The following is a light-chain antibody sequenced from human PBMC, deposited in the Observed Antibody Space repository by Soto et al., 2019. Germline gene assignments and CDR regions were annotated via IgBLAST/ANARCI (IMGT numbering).Light chain of an antibody. CDR2: GAS. V-gene: IGKV3-15*01. J-gene: IGKJ4*01. CDR1: QSVSTN. Sequence: EIVMTQSPATLSVSPGERATLSCRASQSVSTNLAWYQRKPGQAPRLLIFGASTRATGIPDRFSGSASGTDFTLTISSLQSEDFAVYYCQQYSDWPPEITFGGETKVEIK. CDR3: QQYSDWPPEIT.